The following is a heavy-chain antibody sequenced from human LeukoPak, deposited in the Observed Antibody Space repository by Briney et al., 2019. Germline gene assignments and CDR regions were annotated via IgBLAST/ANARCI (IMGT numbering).Heavy chain of an antibody. CDR1: AYTFTDYD. Sequence: ASVKLSCTASAYTFTDYDINWVRQATGQGLEWMGWMNPNSGGTGYAPKFQGRVSMARDTSVSTAYMELSSLRSEDTAVYFCARGPIYPKSGDYPNYYFDYWGQGTLVTVSS. CDR2: MNPNSGGT. CDR3: ARGPIYPKSGDYPNYYFDY. D-gene: IGHD1-26*01. V-gene: IGHV1-8*01. J-gene: IGHJ4*02.